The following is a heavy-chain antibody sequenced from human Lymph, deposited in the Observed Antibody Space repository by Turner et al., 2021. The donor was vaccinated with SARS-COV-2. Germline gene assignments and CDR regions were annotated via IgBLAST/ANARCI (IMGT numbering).Heavy chain of an antibody. CDR2: ISYDGSNK. J-gene: IGHJ5*02. CDR3: AKDGGGYSST. Sequence: QVQLVPSGGGVVQPGRSVRLSCAASGFTFSSYAMHWVRQALGKGREVVALISYDGSNKYYADSVKGRFTISRDNSKNTLYLQMNRLRAEDTAVYYCAKDGGGYSSTWGQGTLVTVSS. V-gene: IGHV3-30*18. D-gene: IGHD6-13*01. CDR1: GFTFSSYA.